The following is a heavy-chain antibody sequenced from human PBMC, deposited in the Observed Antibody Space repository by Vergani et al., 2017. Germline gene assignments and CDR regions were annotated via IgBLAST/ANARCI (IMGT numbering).Heavy chain of an antibody. V-gene: IGHV3-21*01. J-gene: IGHJ4*02. Sequence: EVQLVESGGGLVKPGGSLRLSCAASGFTFSSYSMNWVRQAPGKGLEWVSSISSSSSYIYYADSVKGRFTISRDNAKNSLYLQMNSLRAEDTAVYYCARDDSSCWYYFDYWGQGSLVTVSS. CDR1: GFTFSSYS. D-gene: IGHD6-19*01. CDR3: ARDDSSCWYYFDY. CDR2: ISSSSSYI.